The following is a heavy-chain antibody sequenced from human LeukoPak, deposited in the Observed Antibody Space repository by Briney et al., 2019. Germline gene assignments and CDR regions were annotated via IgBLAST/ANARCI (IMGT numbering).Heavy chain of an antibody. CDR3: ARSSSGGLGPIAVAGTVDY. CDR1: GVSISSYY. V-gene: IGHV4-59*01. D-gene: IGHD6-19*01. J-gene: IGHJ4*02. CDR2: IYYSGST. Sequence: PSETLSLTCTVSGVSISSYYWSWIRQPPGKGLEWIGYIYYSGSTNYNPSLKSRVTISVDTSKNHFSLKLSSVTAADTAVYYCARSSSGGLGPIAVAGTVDYWGQGTLVTVSS.